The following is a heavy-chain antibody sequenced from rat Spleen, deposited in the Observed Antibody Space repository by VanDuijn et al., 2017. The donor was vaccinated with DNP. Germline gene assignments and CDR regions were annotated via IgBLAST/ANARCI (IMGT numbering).Heavy chain of an antibody. CDR2: INTGSGGS. V-gene: IGHV1-43*01. CDR1: GYTFTTYY. J-gene: IGHJ1*01. D-gene: IGHD1-4*01. CDR3: ARRRLPYWYFDF. Sequence: QVQLRQSGAEPAKPGSSVKISCKASGYTFTTYYISWIKQTTGQGLEYIGYINTGSGGSNYNEKFKGKATLTVDKSSSTAFMHLSSLTPDDSAVYYCARRRLPYWYFDFWGPGTMVTVSS.